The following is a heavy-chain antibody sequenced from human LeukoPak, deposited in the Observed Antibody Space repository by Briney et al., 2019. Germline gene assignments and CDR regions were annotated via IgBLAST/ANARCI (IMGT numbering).Heavy chain of an antibody. CDR1: GFAFSNYL. CDR3: ARGITGMYYYDP. D-gene: IGHD3-10*01. Sequence: PGGSLRLSCAASGFAFSNYLMHWVRQAPGKGLVWVSRINFDGSSTNYADSVRGRFTISRDNAKDTLYLQINSLRAEDTAVYYCARGITGMYYYDPWGQGTLVTVSS. J-gene: IGHJ5*02. CDR2: INFDGSST. V-gene: IGHV3-74*01.